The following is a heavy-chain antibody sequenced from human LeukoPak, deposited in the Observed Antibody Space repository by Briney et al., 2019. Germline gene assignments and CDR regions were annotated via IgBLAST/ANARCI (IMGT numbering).Heavy chain of an antibody. CDR1: GGSISSYY. CDR2: IYYSGST. J-gene: IGHJ6*02. Sequence: SETLSLTCTVSGGSISSYYWSWIRQPPGKGLEWIGYIYYSGSTNYNPSPKSRVTISVDTSKNQFSLKLSSVTAADTAVYYCARHLYYYYGMDVWGQGTTVTVSS. V-gene: IGHV4-59*08. CDR3: ARHLYYYYGMDV.